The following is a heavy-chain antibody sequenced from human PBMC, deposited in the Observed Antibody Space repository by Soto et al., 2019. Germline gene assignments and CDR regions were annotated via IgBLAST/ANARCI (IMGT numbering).Heavy chain of an antibody. CDR1: GGSISSSSYY. J-gene: IGHJ4*02. D-gene: IGHD2-21*01. CDR2: IYYTGST. Sequence: PSETLSLTCTVSGGSISSSSYYWGWIRQPPGKGLEWIGSIYYTGSTYYNPSLKSRVTISVDTSKNQFSLKLSSVTAADTAVYYCTADLPTPIPQVDHWGQGTLVTVSS. V-gene: IGHV4-39*01. CDR3: TADLPTPIPQVDH.